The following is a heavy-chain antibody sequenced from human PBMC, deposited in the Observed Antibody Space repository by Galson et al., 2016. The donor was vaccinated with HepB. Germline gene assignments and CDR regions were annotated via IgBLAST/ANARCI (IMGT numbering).Heavy chain of an antibody. CDR2: TYYRSKWYN. V-gene: IGHV6-1*01. J-gene: IGHJ4*02. CDR3: ARDRFCSIFTGCEYRDY. D-gene: IGHD3-9*01. Sequence: CAISGDSVSSNSAAWNWIRQSPSRGLEWLGRTYYRSKWYNDYAVSVKSRITINPDTSKNQFSLQLNSVTPEDTAVYYCARDRFCSIFTGCEYRDYWGQGTLGIVSS. CDR1: GDSVSSNSAA.